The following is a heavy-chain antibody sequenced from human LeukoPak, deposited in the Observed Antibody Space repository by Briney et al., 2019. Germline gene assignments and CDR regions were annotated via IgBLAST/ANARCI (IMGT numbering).Heavy chain of an antibody. J-gene: IGHJ4*02. V-gene: IGHV1-46*04. CDR3: ATEIPGTCYFQN. Sequence: ASVKVSCKASGHGFTNYFIHWVRQAPGQGTEWMRLINPTGGGTTYPQKLQDRVTMTRDTSTGTVYMELSSLTSDDTAVYYCATEIPGTCYFQNWGQGTLVTVSS. CDR1: GHGFTNYF. D-gene: IGHD1-20*01. CDR2: INPTGGGT.